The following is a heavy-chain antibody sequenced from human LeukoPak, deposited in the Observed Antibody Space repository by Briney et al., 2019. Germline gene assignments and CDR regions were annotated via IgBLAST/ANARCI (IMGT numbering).Heavy chain of an antibody. J-gene: IGHJ4*02. CDR1: GYTFTSYY. CDR2: INPSGGST. V-gene: IGHV1-46*01. CDR3: ARTYYYDSSGYPLIDY. Sequence: ASVKVSCKASGYTFTSYYMHWVRQAPGQGLEWMGIINPSGGSTSYAQKFQGRVTMTRDTSTSTVYMELSSLRSEDTAVYYCARTYYYDSSGYPLIDYWGQGTLVTVSS. D-gene: IGHD3-22*01.